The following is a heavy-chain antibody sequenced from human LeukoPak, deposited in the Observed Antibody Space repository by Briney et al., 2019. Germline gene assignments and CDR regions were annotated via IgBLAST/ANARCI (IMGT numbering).Heavy chain of an antibody. Sequence: ASVEVSCKASGYTFTGYYMHWVRQAPGQGLEWMGWINPNSGGTNYAQKFQGRVTMTRDTSISTAYMELSRLRSDDTAVYYCATGNGYSSFFDPWGQGTLVTVSS. V-gene: IGHV1-2*02. D-gene: IGHD6-19*01. J-gene: IGHJ5*02. CDR1: GYTFTGYY. CDR3: ATGNGYSSFFDP. CDR2: INPNSGGT.